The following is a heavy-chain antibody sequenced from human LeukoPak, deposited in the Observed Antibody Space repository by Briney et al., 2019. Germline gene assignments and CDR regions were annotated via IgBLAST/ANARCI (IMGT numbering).Heavy chain of an antibody. V-gene: IGHV3-33*01. CDR1: GFTFSSYG. CDR2: IWYDGNNK. Sequence: GRSLRLSCAASGFTFSSYGAHWVRQAPGKGLEWVAIIWYDGNNKYYADSVKGRFTISRDNSKNTVYLQMNSLRAEDTALYYCARDYPQYSSSWYLDYWGQGTLVTVSS. D-gene: IGHD2-2*01. CDR3: ARDYPQYSSSWYLDY. J-gene: IGHJ4*02.